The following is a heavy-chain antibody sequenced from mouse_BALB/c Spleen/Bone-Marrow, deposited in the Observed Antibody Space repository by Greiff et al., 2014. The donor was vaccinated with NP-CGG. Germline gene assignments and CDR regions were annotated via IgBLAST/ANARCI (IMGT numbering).Heavy chain of an antibody. CDR2: ILPGSGST. CDR3: ARWGVGGKDYFDY. CDR1: GYTFSSYW. J-gene: IGHJ2*01. V-gene: IGHV1-9*01. D-gene: IGHD1-1*01. Sequence: VQLQQSGAELMKPGASVKISCKATGYTFSSYWIEWVKQRPGHGLEWIGEILPGSGSTNYNEKFKSKATFTADNSSNTAYMQHRSLTSEDSAVYYCARWGVGGKDYFDYWGQGTTLTVSS.